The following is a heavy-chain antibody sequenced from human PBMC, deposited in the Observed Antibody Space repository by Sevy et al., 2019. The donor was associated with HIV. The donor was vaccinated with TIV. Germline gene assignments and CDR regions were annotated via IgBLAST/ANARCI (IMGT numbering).Heavy chain of an antibody. D-gene: IGHD2-15*01. J-gene: IGHJ6*02. V-gene: IGHV1-2*04. Sequence: GASVKVSCKASGYTFTGYYMHWVRQAPGQGLEWMGWIKPNSGGTNYAQKFQGWVTMTRDTSISTAYMELSRLRSDDTAVYYCARDWCSGGSCYYYGMDVWGQGTTVTVSS. CDR3: ARDWCSGGSCYYYGMDV. CDR2: IKPNSGGT. CDR1: GYTFTGYY.